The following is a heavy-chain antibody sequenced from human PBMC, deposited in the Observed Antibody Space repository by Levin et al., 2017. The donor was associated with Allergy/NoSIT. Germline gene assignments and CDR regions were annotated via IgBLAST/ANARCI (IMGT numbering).Heavy chain of an antibody. CDR2: ISGSGGST. J-gene: IGHJ2*01. D-gene: IGHD3-22*01. V-gene: IGHV3-23*01. Sequence: GESLKISCAASGFTFSSYAMSWVRQAPGKGLEWVSGISGSGGSTYYADSVKGRFTISRDNSKNTLYLQMNSLRAEDTAVYYCANFPRIYSDSSGPKPAHPFGLWGRGTLVTVSS. CDR1: GFTFSSYA. CDR3: ANFPRIYSDSSGPKPAHPFGL.